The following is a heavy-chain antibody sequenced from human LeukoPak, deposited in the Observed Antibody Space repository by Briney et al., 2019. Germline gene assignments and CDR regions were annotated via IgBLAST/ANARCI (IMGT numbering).Heavy chain of an antibody. CDR1: GFTFSSYG. CDR3: AKCTPYDSSSYYFDY. Sequence: PGGSLRLSCAASGFTFSSYGMSWVRQAPGKGLEWVSAISGSGGSTYYADSVKGRFTISRDNSKNTLYLQMDSLRAEDTAVYYCAKCTPYDSSSYYFDYWGQGTLVTVSS. CDR2: ISGSGGST. D-gene: IGHD3-22*01. J-gene: IGHJ4*02. V-gene: IGHV3-23*01.